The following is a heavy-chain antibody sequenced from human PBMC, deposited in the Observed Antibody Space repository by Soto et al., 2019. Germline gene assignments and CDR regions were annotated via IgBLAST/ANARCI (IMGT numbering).Heavy chain of an antibody. CDR1: GFTFNSYS. V-gene: IGHV3-21*01. D-gene: IGHD3-3*02. CDR2: ISSFSNYM. CDR3: ASAGGFSFSSPEPTAYDMYF. J-gene: IGHJ6*02. Sequence: GGSLRLSCAASGFTFNSYSMNWVRQAPGKGLEWVSSISSFSNYMYYTDSVKGRFTISRDNARNSLYLQMNSLRAEDTAVYYCASAGGFSFSSPEPTAYDMYFSARRTSVTVS.